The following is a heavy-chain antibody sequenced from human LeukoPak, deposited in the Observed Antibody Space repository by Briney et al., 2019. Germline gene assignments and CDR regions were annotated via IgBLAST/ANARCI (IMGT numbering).Heavy chain of an antibody. V-gene: IGHV4-34*01. Sequence: SETLSLTCAVYGGSFSGYYWSWIRQPPGKGLEWIGEINHSGSTNYNPSLKSRVTISVDTSKNQFSLKLSSVTAADTAVYYCARRYYYYYYMDVWGKGTTVTVSS. CDR2: INHSGST. CDR3: ARRYYYYYYMDV. J-gene: IGHJ6*03. CDR1: GGSFSGYY.